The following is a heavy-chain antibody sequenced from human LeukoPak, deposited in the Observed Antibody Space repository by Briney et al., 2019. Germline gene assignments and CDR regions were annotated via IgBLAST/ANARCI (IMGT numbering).Heavy chain of an antibody. D-gene: IGHD6-19*01. CDR1: GYTFTSYA. V-gene: IGHV1-2*02. Sequence: ASVKVSCKASGYTFTSYAMNWVRQAPGQGLEWMGWINPNSGGTNYAQKFQGRVTMTRDTSISTAYMELSRLRSDDTAVYYCARGPQNQYSSGWYEVGYWGQGTLVTVSS. CDR3: ARGPQNQYSSGWYEVGY. J-gene: IGHJ4*02. CDR2: INPNSGGT.